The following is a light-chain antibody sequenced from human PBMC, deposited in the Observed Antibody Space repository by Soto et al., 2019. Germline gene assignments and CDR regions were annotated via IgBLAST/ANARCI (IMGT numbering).Light chain of an antibody. CDR1: QSVNGL. Sequence: EIMLKQSPATLSLSPGERATLSCRASQSVNGLLGWYQQKPGQAPRLLIYDASKRATGIPARFSGSGFETDSTLTISSLEPEDAAVYYCQQRSSWPLTFGGGTKVEIK. CDR2: DAS. J-gene: IGKJ4*01. CDR3: QQRSSWPLT. V-gene: IGKV3-11*01.